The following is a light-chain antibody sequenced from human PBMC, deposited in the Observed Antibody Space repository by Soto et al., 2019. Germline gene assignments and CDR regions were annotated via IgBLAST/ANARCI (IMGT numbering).Light chain of an antibody. V-gene: IGKV3-15*01. CDR2: GAS. J-gene: IGKJ1*01. CDR3: PQYNNKPQWT. CDR1: QSVSSY. Sequence: DIVMTQSPATLSVSPGERATFSCRASQSVSSYLAWYQQKPGQAPRLLIYGASTRDTGIPAKFSGSGSGTEFTLTISSLQSENLAAYYCPQYNNKPQWTFGQGTKVEIK.